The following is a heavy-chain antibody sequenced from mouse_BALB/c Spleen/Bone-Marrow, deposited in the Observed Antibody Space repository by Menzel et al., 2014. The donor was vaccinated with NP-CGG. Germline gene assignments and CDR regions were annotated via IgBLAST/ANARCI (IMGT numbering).Heavy chain of an antibody. CDR2: IYPGSGT. Sequence: VQLVESGPELVKPGASVKISCKASGYTFTDYYINWVKQKPGQGLEWIGWIYPGSGTKYNEKFKGKATLTVDTSSSTAYMQLSSLTSEDTAVYFCARILYWYFDDWGAGTTDTVSS. CDR1: GYTFTDYY. J-gene: IGHJ1*01. CDR3: ARILYWYFDD. V-gene: IGHV1-84*02.